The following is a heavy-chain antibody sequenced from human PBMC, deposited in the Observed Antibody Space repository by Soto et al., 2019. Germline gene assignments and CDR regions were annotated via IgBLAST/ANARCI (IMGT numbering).Heavy chain of an antibody. V-gene: IGHV3-73*02. Sequence: EVQLVESGGGLVQPGGSLKLSCAASGFTFSDSAMHWVRQASGKGLEWVGRIRSKVNTYATAYAASVKGRFTISRDDSMNTDYLQMNSLKTEDTAVYYCTRRRDWTAMDPLDYWGQGTLVTVSS. CDR3: TRRRDWTAMDPLDY. CDR1: GFTFSDSA. D-gene: IGHD5-18*01. J-gene: IGHJ4*02. CDR2: IRSKVNTYAT.